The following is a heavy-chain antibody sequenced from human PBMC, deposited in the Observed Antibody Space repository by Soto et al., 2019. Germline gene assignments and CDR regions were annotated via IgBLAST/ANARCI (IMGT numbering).Heavy chain of an antibody. Sequence: ASVKVSCKASGYTFTGYFMHWVRQAPGQGLEWMGWINPYSGGADYAQSFQGRVTMTRDTSISTVYMELSRLRFDDTAVYYCARVIRGAYYNSRFDTWGQGT. V-gene: IGHV1-2*02. CDR2: INPYSGGA. J-gene: IGHJ5*02. CDR1: GYTFTGYF. D-gene: IGHD3-10*01. CDR3: ARVIRGAYYNSRFDT.